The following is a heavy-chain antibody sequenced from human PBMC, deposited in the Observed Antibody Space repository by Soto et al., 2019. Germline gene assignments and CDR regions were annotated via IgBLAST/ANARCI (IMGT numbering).Heavy chain of an antibody. CDR1: GYTFTSYY. Sequence: GASVKVSCKASGYTFTSYYMHWVRQAPGQGLEWMGIINPSGGSTSYAQKFQGRVTMTRDTSTSTVYMELSSLRSEDTAVYYCARGLTDNLWFGQDRPYYFDYWGQGTLVTVSS. CDR2: INPSGGST. CDR3: ARGLTDNLWFGQDRPYYFDY. V-gene: IGHV1-46*01. D-gene: IGHD3-10*01. J-gene: IGHJ4*02.